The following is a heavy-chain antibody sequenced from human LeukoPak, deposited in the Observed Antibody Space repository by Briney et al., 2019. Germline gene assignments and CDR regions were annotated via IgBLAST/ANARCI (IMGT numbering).Heavy chain of an antibody. CDR1: GLTFSSYA. D-gene: IGHD6-13*01. CDR3: GRGGGVAAPGGAFDY. V-gene: IGHV3-30-3*01. Sequence: SLRLSCSASGLTFSSYAMHCFRQAPGKGREGVAFTSYTGNNQYYAPSVKGRFTISRDNYKNTPYMQMNRLRAEDTAVYCTGRGGGVAAPGGAFDYWGQGTLVTVSS. J-gene: IGHJ4*02. CDR2: TSYTGNNQ.